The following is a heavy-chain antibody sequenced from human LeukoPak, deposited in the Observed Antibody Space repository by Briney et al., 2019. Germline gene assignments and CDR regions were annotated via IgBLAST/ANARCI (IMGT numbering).Heavy chain of an antibody. CDR1: GGSFSGYY. D-gene: IGHD2-2*03. J-gene: IGHJ5*02. CDR2: INHSGST. V-gene: IGHV4-34*01. Sequence: PSETLSLTCAVYGGSFSGYYWSWIRQPPGKGLEWIGEINHSGSTNYNPSLKSRVTISVDTSKNQFSLKLSSVTAADTAVYYCARQSDGFHWFDPWGQGTLVTVSS. CDR3: ARQSDGFHWFDP.